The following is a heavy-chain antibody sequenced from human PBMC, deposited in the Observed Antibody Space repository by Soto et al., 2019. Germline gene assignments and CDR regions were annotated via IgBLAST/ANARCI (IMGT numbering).Heavy chain of an antibody. J-gene: IGHJ3*02. V-gene: IGHV3-23*01. CDR1: GFTFSTYA. CDR3: ARDQDIVVVVAATLGAFDI. CDR2: ISGSGGST. D-gene: IGHD2-15*01. Sequence: GGSLRLSCAASGFTFSTYAMSWVRQAPGKGLEWVSGISGSGGSTYYADSVKGRFTISRDNSKNTLYLQMNSLRAEDTAVYYCARDQDIVVVVAATLGAFDIWGQGTMVTVSS.